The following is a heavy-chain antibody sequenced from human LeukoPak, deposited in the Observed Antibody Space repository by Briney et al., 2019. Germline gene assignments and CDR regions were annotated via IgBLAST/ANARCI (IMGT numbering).Heavy chain of an antibody. D-gene: IGHD2-2*01. CDR1: GYTFTSYY. Sequence: ASVKVSCKASGYTFTSYYMHWVRQAPGQGLEWMGIINPSGGSTSYAQKFQGRVTMTRDTSTSTVYMELSSLRSEDTAVYYCARALYTRYCSSTSCYPFDYWGQGTLVTVSS. J-gene: IGHJ4*02. CDR2: INPSGGST. V-gene: IGHV1-46*01. CDR3: ARALYTRYCSSTSCYPFDY.